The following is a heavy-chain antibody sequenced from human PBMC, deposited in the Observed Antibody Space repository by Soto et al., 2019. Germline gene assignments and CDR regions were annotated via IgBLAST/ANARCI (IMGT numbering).Heavy chain of an antibody. J-gene: IGHJ3*02. V-gene: IGHV3-64*01. CDR3: ASKVGSSSSFLDAFDI. CDR2: ITSNGGNT. D-gene: IGHD6-6*01. CDR1: GFTFSSYA. Sequence: GGSLRLSCAASGFTFSSYAMHWARQAPGKGLEYVSAITSNGGNTDYASSVKGRFTISRDNSKNTLYLQMGSLRAEDTAVYYCASKVGSSSSFLDAFDIWGQGTMVTVSS.